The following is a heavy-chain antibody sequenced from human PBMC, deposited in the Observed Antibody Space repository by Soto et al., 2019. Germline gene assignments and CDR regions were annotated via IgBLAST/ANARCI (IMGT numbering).Heavy chain of an antibody. CDR3: ARDHKWDGMDV. CDR2: INYSGTT. J-gene: IGHJ6*02. V-gene: IGHV4-31*03. Sequence: QVQLQESGPGLVKPSQTLSLTCSVSGGSFSSDSFIWSWVRQFPGKGLEWIGYINYSGTTYYNPSLRSRITMSVDTSKNQFSQNLSSVTAADTAVYYCARDHKWDGMDVWGQGTTVTVSS. D-gene: IGHD1-26*01. CDR1: GGSFSSDSFI.